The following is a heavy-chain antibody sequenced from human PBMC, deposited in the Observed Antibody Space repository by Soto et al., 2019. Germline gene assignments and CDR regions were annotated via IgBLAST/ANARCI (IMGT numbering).Heavy chain of an antibody. CDR2: ISYDGSNK. CDR3: AKTIFGVVPYLDV. V-gene: IGHV3-30*18. J-gene: IGHJ6*02. CDR1: GFTFSSYG. D-gene: IGHD3-3*01. Sequence: GGSLRLSCAASGFTFSSYGMHWVRQAPGKGLEWVAVISYDGSNKYYADSVKGRFTISRDNSKNTLYLQMNSLRAEDTAVYYCAKTIFGVVPYLDVWGQGTTVTVSS.